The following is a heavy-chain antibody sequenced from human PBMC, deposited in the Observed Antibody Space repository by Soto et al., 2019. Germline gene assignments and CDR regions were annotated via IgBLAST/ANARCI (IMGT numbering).Heavy chain of an antibody. CDR2: ISAYNGNT. D-gene: IGHD2-2*02. Sequence: ASVKVSCKASGYTFTSYGISWVRQAPGQGLEWMGWISAYNGNTNYAQKLQGRVTMTTDTSTSTAYMELRSLRSDDTAVYYCAGDWDIVVVPAAISNYYYGMDVWGQGTTVTVS. CDR1: GYTFTSYG. CDR3: AGDWDIVVVPAAISNYYYGMDV. V-gene: IGHV1-18*04. J-gene: IGHJ6*02.